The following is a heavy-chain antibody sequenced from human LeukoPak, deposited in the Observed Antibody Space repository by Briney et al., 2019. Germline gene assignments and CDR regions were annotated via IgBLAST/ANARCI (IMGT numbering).Heavy chain of an antibody. D-gene: IGHD6-19*01. CDR2: INQDGSEK. CDR3: AKDQNRSSGWYYAY. J-gene: IGHJ4*02. Sequence: GGSLRLSCAATGFTFSSYWMSWLRQAPGKGLEWVANINQDGSEKYYVDSVKGRFTISRDNAKNSLYLQMNSLRAEDTAVYYCAKDQNRSSGWYYAYWGQGTLVTVSS. V-gene: IGHV3-7*01. CDR1: GFTFSSYW.